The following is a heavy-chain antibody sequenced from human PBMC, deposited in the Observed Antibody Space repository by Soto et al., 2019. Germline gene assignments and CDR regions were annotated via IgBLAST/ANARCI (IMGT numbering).Heavy chain of an antibody. J-gene: IGHJ4*02. CDR3: VHKGGGDRILDY. V-gene: IGHV2-5*02. CDR2: ISWDDYK. CDR1: GFSLSTSGVG. Sequence: QITLKESGPALVKPTQTLTLTCTFSGFSLSTSGVGVGWIRQPPGEALEWLALISWDDYKHFSPSLESRLTINKETSKKQVVLTMTNMDPVDTATYYCVHKGGGDRILDYWGQGTLVTVSS. D-gene: IGHD3-16*01.